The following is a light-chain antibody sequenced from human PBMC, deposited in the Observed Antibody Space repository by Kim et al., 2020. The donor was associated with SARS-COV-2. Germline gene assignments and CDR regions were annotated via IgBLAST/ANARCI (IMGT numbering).Light chain of an antibody. V-gene: IGLV1-51*01. J-gene: IGLJ3*02. CDR1: TSNIGNNY. CDR2: DNY. CDR3: GSWDTSLSAGV. Sequence: QSVLTQPPSVSAAPGQKVTISCSGSTSNIGNNYVSWYQQFPGSAPKLLLYDNYKRPSGIPDRFSGSKSGTSATLDITGLQTGDEADYYCGSWDTSLSAGVFGGGTKVTVL.